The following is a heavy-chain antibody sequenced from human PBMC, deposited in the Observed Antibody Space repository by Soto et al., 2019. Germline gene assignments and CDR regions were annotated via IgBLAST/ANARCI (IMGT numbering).Heavy chain of an antibody. CDR2: IYHSGTT. D-gene: IGHD3-3*01. Sequence: SETLSLTCAVSGDSITSIYHCAWIRQPPGRGLEWVASIYHSGTTYYNPSLKSRVTISVDTSKNQFSLNLRSVTAADSAVYYFARTDNVGYYPHLGQGKLVNVSS. CDR3: ARTDNVGYYPH. V-gene: IGHV4-38-2*01. J-gene: IGHJ4*02. CDR1: GDSITSIYH.